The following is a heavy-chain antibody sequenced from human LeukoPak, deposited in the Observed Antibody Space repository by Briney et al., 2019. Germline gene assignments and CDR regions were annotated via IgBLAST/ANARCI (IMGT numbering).Heavy chain of an antibody. CDR2: ISYDGSNK. Sequence: PGGSLRLSCAASGFTFSSYAMHWVRQAPGKGLEWVAVISYDGSNKYYADSVKGRFTIPRGNSKNTLYLQMNSLRAEDTAVYYCARDNNFAFDYWGQGTLVTVSS. CDR3: ARDNNFAFDY. CDR1: GFTFSSYA. J-gene: IGHJ4*02. V-gene: IGHV3-30*04. D-gene: IGHD1-20*01.